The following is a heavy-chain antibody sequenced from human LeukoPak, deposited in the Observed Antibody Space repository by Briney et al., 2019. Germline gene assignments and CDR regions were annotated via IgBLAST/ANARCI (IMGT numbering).Heavy chain of an antibody. CDR1: GFTFSSYG. V-gene: IGHV3-30*02. J-gene: IGHJ1*01. CDR2: IRYDGSNK. D-gene: IGHD3-10*01. CDR3: AKDDVLLWFGEFVPVGRPQGYFQH. Sequence: GGSLRLSCAASGFTFSSYGMHWVRQAPGKGLEWVAFIRYDGSNKYYADSVKGRFTISRDNSKNTLYLQMNSLRAEDTAVYYCAKDDVLLWFGEFVPVGRPQGYFQHWGQGTLVTVSS.